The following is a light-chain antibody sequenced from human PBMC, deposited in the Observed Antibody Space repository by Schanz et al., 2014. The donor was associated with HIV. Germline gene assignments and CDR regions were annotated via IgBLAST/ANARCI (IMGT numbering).Light chain of an antibody. V-gene: IGLV2-14*03. CDR1: SSDVGGYNY. CDR3: SSYTTSSTLV. CDR2: DVS. Sequence: QSALTQPASVSGSPGQSITISCTGTSSDVGGYNYVSWYQHHPGKAPKLMIYDVSNRPSGVSNRFSGSKSGNTASLTISGLQPEDEADYYCSSYTTSSTLVLGGGTKLTVL. J-gene: IGLJ2*01.